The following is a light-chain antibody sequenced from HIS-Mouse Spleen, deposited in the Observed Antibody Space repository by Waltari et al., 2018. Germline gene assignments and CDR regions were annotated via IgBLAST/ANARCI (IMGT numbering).Light chain of an antibody. CDR3: QSYDSSLSGWV. CDR2: GNR. V-gene: IGLV1-40*01. CDR1: PPNHRAGYA. Sequence: ELTPPPPVSGAPGQTVPISCTGGPPNHRAGYAVHWYQQLPGTAPKPLIYGNRKRPSGVPDRFSGSKSGTSASLAITGLQAEDEADYYCQSYDSSLSGWVFGGGTKLTVL. J-gene: IGLJ3*02.